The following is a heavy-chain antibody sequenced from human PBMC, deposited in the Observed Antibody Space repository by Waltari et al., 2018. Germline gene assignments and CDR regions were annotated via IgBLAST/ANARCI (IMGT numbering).Heavy chain of an antibody. Sequence: QVHLMESGGGVVQPGRSLRLSCSGSGFTFGGYAIQWVRQAPGKGREWVSMISYDGRQTVYADSVKGRFTVSRDNSKNTVYLQMNSLRPEDTSIYFCARHLGSGSFFDHWGQGTLVAVSS. CDR3: ARHLGSGSFFDH. D-gene: IGHD1-26*01. J-gene: IGHJ4*02. CDR1: GFTFGGYA. CDR2: ISYDGRQT. V-gene: IGHV3-30*03.